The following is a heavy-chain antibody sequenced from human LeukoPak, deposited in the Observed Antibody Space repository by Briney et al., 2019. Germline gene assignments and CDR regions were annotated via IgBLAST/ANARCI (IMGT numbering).Heavy chain of an antibody. J-gene: IGHJ6*02. V-gene: IGHV1-24*01. Sequence: ASVKVSCKVSGYTLTELSMHWARQAPGKGLEWMGGFDPEDGETIYAQKFQGRVTMTEDTSTDTAYMELSSLRSEDTAVYYCATGLRPYSSGWLYYGMDVWGQGTTVTVSS. CDR2: FDPEDGET. D-gene: IGHD6-19*01. CDR1: GYTLTELS. CDR3: ATGLRPYSSGWLYYGMDV.